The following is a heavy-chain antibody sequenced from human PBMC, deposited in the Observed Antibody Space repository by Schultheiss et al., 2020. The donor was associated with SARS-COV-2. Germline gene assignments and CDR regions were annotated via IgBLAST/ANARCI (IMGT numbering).Heavy chain of an antibody. CDR2: IDHAGNT. CDR3: ARLTAAVAPLFDP. V-gene: IGHV4-34*01. CDR1: SGSFSDSY. D-gene: IGHD6-19*01. J-gene: IGHJ5*02. Sequence: SETLSLTCALYSGSFSDSYWNWIRQPPGKGLEWIGEIDHAGNTDYNSSLKSRLTMSVDMYKKQVSLSLRSVTAADTAVYYCARLTAAVAPLFDPWGQGTLVTVSS.